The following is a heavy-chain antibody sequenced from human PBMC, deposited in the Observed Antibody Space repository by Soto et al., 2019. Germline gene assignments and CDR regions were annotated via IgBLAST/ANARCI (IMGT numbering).Heavy chain of an antibody. CDR1: GGTFSSYA. V-gene: IGHV1-69*12. D-gene: IGHD6-19*01. Sequence: QVQLVQSGAEVKKPGSSVKVSCKASGGTFSSYAISWVRQAPGQGLEWMGGIIPIFGTANYAQKFQGRVTITADESTSTAYMERSSLRSEETAVYYCARDMASVAGIMAYYYYGMDVWGQGTTVTVSS. CDR2: IIPIFGTA. J-gene: IGHJ6*02. CDR3: ARDMASVAGIMAYYYYGMDV.